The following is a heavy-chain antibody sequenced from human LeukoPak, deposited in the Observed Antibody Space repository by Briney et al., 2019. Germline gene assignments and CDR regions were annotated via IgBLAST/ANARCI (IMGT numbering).Heavy chain of an antibody. J-gene: IGHJ6*03. CDR1: GLTFSSYA. V-gene: IGHV3-23*01. D-gene: IGHD3-3*01. CDR3: AKEGGDLWSGYYYYYMDV. Sequence: GRSLRLSCAASGLTFSSYAMSWVRQAPGKGLEWVAGLSGSGGRTSYADSVKGRFTISRDNSKNTLNLQMNDLRAEDTAIYYCAKEGGDLWSGYYYYYMDVWGKGTTVAVSS. CDR2: LSGSGGRT.